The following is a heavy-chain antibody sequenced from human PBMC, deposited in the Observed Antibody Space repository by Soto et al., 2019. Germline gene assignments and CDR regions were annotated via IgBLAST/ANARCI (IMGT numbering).Heavy chain of an antibody. V-gene: IGHV3-23*01. Sequence: LSLTCAASGFTFSSYAMSWVRQAPGKGLEWVSAISGSGGSTYYADSVKGRFTISRDNSKNTLYLQMNSLRAEDTAVYYFAKDDDFWSGYHQLWGQGTLVTVSS. CDR3: AKDDDFWSGYHQL. CDR2: ISGSGGST. J-gene: IGHJ1*01. D-gene: IGHD3-3*01. CDR1: GFTFSSYA.